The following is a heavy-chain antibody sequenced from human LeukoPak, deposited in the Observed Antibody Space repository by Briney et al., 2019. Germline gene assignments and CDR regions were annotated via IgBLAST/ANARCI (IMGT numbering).Heavy chain of an antibody. CDR2: ISAYNGNT. V-gene: IGHV1-18*01. Sequence: ASVTVSCKASGYTFTSYGISWVRQAPGQGLEWMGWISAYNGNTNYAQKLQGRVTMTTDTSTSTAYMELRSLSSDDTAVYYCARNYYDSSGYYLPDFDYWGQGTLVTVSS. CDR1: GYTFTSYG. J-gene: IGHJ4*02. CDR3: ARNYYDSSGYYLPDFDY. D-gene: IGHD3-22*01.